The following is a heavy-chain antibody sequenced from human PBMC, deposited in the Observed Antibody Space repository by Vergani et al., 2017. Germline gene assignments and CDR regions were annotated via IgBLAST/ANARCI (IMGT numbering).Heavy chain of an antibody. V-gene: IGHV1-46*01. D-gene: IGHD2-2*02. J-gene: IGHJ5*02. CDR3: ARGCGSTSCYKRGEDWFDP. CDR1: GYTVTSYY. Sequence: QVQLVQSGAEVKKPGASVKVSCQASGYTVTSYYIHWVRQAPGQGLEWMGIINPSGGSTNYAQKFQGRVTMTRDTSTSTVFMELSSLRSEDTAVYYCARGCGSTSCYKRGEDWFDPWGQGTLVTVSS. CDR2: INPSGGST.